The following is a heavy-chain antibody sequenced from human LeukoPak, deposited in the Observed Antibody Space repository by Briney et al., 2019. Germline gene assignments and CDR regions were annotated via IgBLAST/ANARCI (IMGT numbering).Heavy chain of an antibody. CDR1: GFTFSNAW. CDR2: IKSKTDGGTT. V-gene: IGHV3-15*01. Sequence: KTGGSLRLSCAASGFTFSNAWMSWVRQAPGKGLEWVGRIKSKTDGGTTDYAAPVKGRFTISRDDSKNTLYLQMNSLKTEDTAVYYCTSDVWFGEGGDYWGQGTLVTVSS. CDR3: TSDVWFGEGGDY. D-gene: IGHD3-10*01. J-gene: IGHJ4*02.